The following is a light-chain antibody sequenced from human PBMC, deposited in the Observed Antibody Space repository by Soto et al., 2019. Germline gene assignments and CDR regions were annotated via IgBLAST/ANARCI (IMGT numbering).Light chain of an antibody. CDR3: SSYTSSSTLV. V-gene: IGLV2-14*01. CDR2: EVS. J-gene: IGLJ1*01. CDR1: SSDVGGYNY. Sequence: QSVLTQPASVSGSPGQSITISCTGTSSDVGGYNYVSWYQQHPGKAPKLMIYEVSNRPSGVSNRFSGSKSGNTASLTISGLQADDEADYYCSSYTSSSTLVFGAGTKVIVL.